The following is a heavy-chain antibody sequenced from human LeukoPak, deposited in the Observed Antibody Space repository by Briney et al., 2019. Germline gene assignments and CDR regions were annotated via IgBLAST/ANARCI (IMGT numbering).Heavy chain of an antibody. CDR3: ARGAYSYGPYDGLDI. V-gene: IGHV3-30*02. D-gene: IGHD5-18*01. CDR1: GFTFNTYG. J-gene: IGHJ3*02. CDR2: INYDERKK. Sequence: GGSLRLSCVASGFTFNTYGTHWVRQAPGKGLEWVAFINYDERKKNYIDSVKGRFTISRDNSRNTLYLEMNSMGAEDKAMYYCARGAYSYGPYDGLDIWGPGTMVTVSS.